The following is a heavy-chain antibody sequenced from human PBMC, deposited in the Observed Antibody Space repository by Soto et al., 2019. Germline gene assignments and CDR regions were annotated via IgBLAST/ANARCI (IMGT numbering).Heavy chain of an antibody. CDR1: GFTVSSNY. V-gene: IGHV3-66*01. D-gene: IGHD6-19*01. CDR2: IYSGGST. CDR3: ARAGNEGVVAGVLDY. J-gene: IGHJ4*02. Sequence: EVQLVESGGGLVQPGGSLRLSCAASGFTVSSNYMSWVRQAPGKGLEWVSVIYSGGSTYYADSVKGRFTISRDNSKNTLYLQMNSLRAEDTAVYYCARAGNEGVVAGVLDYWGQGTLVTVSS.